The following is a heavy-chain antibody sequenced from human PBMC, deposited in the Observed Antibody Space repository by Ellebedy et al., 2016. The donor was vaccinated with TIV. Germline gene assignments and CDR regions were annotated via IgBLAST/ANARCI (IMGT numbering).Heavy chain of an antibody. Sequence: MPGGSLRLSCAVYGGSXXGYYXXLIXXXPGKVXEWIGEINDSGTTNYNPSLKSRVSISVDTSKNQFSLKLTSVTAADTALYYCARVPSIRARPGNHWGQGTLVTVSS. CDR1: GGSXXGYY. J-gene: IGHJ5*02. V-gene: IGHV4-34*01. CDR3: ARVPSIRARPGNH. D-gene: IGHD6-6*01. CDR2: INDSGTT.